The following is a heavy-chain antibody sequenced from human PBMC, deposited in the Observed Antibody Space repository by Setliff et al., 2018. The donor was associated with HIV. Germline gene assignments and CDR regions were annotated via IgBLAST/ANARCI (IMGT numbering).Heavy chain of an antibody. D-gene: IGHD2-2*01. V-gene: IGHV4-38-2*01. CDR2: ISYGGGT. CDR3: ARVGASGVASSMDYHYYMDV. CDR1: GYTISSGYY. Sequence: PSETLSLTCALSGYTISSGYYWAWIRQPPGKGLEWIGRISYGGGTHYNPSLRSRVIISMDTSKNQFSLKLSSVTAADTAVYYCARVGASGVASSMDYHYYMDVWGKGTSVTVSS. J-gene: IGHJ6*03.